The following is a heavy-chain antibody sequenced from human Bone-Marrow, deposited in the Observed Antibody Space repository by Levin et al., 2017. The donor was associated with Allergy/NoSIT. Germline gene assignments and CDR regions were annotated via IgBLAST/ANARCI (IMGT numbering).Heavy chain of an antibody. D-gene: IGHD3-3*01. V-gene: IGHV3-7*01. CDR2: IKQDGSEK. Sequence: GGSLRLSCAASGFTFSSYWMSWVRQAPGKGLEWVANIKQDGSEKYYVDSVKGRFTISRDNAKNSLYLQMNSLRAEDTAVYYCARGDDFWSGYQGFDYWGQGTLVTVSS. J-gene: IGHJ4*02. CDR3: ARGDDFWSGYQGFDY. CDR1: GFTFSSYW.